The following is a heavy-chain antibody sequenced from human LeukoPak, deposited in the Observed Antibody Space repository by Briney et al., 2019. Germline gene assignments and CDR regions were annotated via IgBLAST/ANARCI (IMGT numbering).Heavy chain of an antibody. CDR1: GYPFTSYY. Sequence: ASVKVSCKASGYPFTSYYIHWVRQAPGQGLEWMGIINPSGDSTWYAQRFQGRVTLTRDTSTSTVYMELSSLRSEDTAVYYCARGAKYCSSTSCFEYWGQGTLVTVSP. CDR2: INPSGDST. J-gene: IGHJ4*02. D-gene: IGHD2-2*01. CDR3: ARGAKYCSSTSCFEY. V-gene: IGHV1-46*01.